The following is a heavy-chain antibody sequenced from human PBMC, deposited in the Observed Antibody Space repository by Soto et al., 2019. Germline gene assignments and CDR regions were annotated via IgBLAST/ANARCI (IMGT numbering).Heavy chain of an antibody. V-gene: IGHV2-5*02. CDR1: GFSLSTSGVG. CDR3: AHRRIYNNDWGRGDFDS. D-gene: IGHD3-10*01. J-gene: IGHJ4*02. CDR2: IYWDDDK. Sequence: QITLKESGPTLVKPTQTLTLTCSFSGFSLSTSGVGVGWIRQPPGKRLEWLALIYWDDDKRYNPSLKSRPIITKDTSKQQVGLRKTHMDPVDTRTYHCAHRRIYNNDWGRGDFDSWGPGTLVTVSS.